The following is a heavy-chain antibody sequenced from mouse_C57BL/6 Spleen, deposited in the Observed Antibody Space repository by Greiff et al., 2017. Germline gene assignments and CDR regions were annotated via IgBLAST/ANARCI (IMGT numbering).Heavy chain of an antibody. D-gene: IGHD2-4*01. V-gene: IGHV2-6-1*01. CDR3: ARHSGGDYDAWFAY. CDR2: IWSDGST. Sequence: VQLQQSGPGLVAPSQSLSITCTVSGFSLTSYGVHWVRQPPGKGLEWLVVIWSDGSTTYNSALKSRLSISKDNSKSQVFLKMNSLQTDDTAMYYCARHSGGDYDAWFAYWGQGTLVTVSA. CDR1: GFSLTSYG. J-gene: IGHJ3*01.